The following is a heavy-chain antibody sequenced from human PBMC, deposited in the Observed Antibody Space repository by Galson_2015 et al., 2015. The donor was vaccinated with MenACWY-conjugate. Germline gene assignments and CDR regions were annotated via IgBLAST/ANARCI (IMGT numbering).Heavy chain of an antibody. CDR3: ARDEGTTGTTSGYYFDY. Sequence: SVKVSCKASGGTFSSYAISWVRQAPGQGLEWMGGIIPIFGTANYAQKFQGRVTITADESTSTAYMELSSLRSEDTAVYYCARDEGTTGTTSGYYFDYWGQGTLVTVSS. CDR1: GGTFSSYA. D-gene: IGHD1-1*01. J-gene: IGHJ4*02. CDR2: IIPIFGTA. V-gene: IGHV1-69*13.